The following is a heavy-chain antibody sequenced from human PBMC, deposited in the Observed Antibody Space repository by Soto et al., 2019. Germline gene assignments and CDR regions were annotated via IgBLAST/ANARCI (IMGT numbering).Heavy chain of an antibody. CDR2: ISWDSGSI. J-gene: IGHJ4*02. Sequence: PGGPLRLSCAASGFTFDEYAMHWVRQAPGKGLEWVSGISWDSGSISYADSVKGRFTISRDSAKNTLYLQMNSLRAEDTAVYHCARVPNTSGGAQTYWGQGTLVTVSS. D-gene: IGHD6-19*01. CDR1: GFTFDEYA. CDR3: ARVPNTSGGAQTY. V-gene: IGHV3-9*01.